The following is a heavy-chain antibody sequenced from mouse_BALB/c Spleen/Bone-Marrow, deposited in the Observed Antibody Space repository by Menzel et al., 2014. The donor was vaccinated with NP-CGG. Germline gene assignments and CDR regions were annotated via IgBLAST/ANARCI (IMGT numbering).Heavy chain of an antibody. Sequence: EVKLEESGGGLVQPGDSLRLSCATSGFTFSDFYMEWVRQPPGKRLEWIAASRNKAKYYTTEYSASVKGRFIVSRDTSQSVLYLQMYALRAEDTAIYYCARDVGYGNYFVYWGQGTLVTVSA. CDR3: ARDVGYGNYFVY. D-gene: IGHD2-10*02. CDR2: SRNKAKYYTT. V-gene: IGHV7-1*02. CDR1: GFTFSDFY. J-gene: IGHJ3*01.